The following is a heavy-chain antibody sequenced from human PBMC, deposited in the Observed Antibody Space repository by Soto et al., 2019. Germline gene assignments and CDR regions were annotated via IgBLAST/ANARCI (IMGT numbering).Heavy chain of an antibody. J-gene: IGHJ6*02. CDR2: INPKFGDT. CDR3: ARNMDYYYGRGSGNGHGV. D-gene: IGHD3-10*02. Sequence: QVQLVQSGAEVKEPGDSVRVSCEASGYTFTAYHIHWVRQAPGQGLAWMGWINPKFGDTTYAQDFQVRVSMTRDMSISTVYMALSRLTSDDTAIYYCARNMDYYYGRGSGNGHGVWGQGTTVTV. V-gene: IGHV1-2*02. CDR1: GYTFTAYH.